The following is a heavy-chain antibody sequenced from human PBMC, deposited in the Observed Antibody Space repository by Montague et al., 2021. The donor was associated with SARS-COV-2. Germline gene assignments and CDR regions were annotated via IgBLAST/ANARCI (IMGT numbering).Heavy chain of an antibody. V-gene: IGHV4-59*01. CDR3: ARLSGYNPFDAFDL. CDR1: GGSMTNYY. J-gene: IGHJ4*02. D-gene: IGHD5-24*01. CDR2: IYYRGST. Sequence: SETLSLTCTVSGGSMTNYYWSWIRQPPGKGLEWLAYIYYRGSTSYNPSLMSRVTISVDTSKKQFSLNLGSVTAADPAVYFCARLSGYNPFDAFDLWGQGTLVTVSS.